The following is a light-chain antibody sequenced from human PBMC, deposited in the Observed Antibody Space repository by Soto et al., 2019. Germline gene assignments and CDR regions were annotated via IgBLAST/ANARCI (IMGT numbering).Light chain of an antibody. V-gene: IGLV2-8*01. Sequence: QSVLTQPPSASGSPGQSVTISCTGTSSDVGGYNYVSWYQQYPGKVPKLMIYEVTKRPSGVPDRFSGSKSGNTASLTVSGLQAEDEADYYCSSYAGSNNQGVYDFGTGTKVTVL. CDR3: SSYAGSNNQGVYD. CDR2: EVT. J-gene: IGLJ1*01. CDR1: SSDVGGYNY.